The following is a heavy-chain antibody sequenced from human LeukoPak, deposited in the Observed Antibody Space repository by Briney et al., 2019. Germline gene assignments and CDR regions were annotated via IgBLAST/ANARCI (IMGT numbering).Heavy chain of an antibody. J-gene: IGHJ4*02. D-gene: IGHD2-15*01. CDR2: IIPIFGTA. V-gene: IGHV1-69*06. CDR1: GGTFSSYA. Sequence: ASVKVSCKASGGTFSSYAISWVRQAPGQGLEWMGGIIPIFGTANYAQKFQGRVTITADKSTSTAYMELSSLRSEDTAVYYCARESPYCSGGSCYPSLLVWGQGTLVTVSS. CDR3: ARESPYCSGGSCYPSLLV.